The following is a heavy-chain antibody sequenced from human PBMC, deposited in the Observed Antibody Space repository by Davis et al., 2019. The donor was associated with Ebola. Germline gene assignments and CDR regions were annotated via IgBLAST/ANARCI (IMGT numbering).Heavy chain of an antibody. J-gene: IGHJ4*02. D-gene: IGHD3-22*01. Sequence: MPGGSLRLSCAVYVGSFRGYYWSWVRQPPGKGSEWIGEINYNGGTNYSPSLKSRVTISADTSKNQFSLKLNSVTAADTAVYYCARCRDSSGCLFDYWGRGTLVTVSS. CDR3: ARCRDSSGCLFDY. CDR2: INYNGGT. CDR1: VGSFRGYY. V-gene: IGHV4-34*01.